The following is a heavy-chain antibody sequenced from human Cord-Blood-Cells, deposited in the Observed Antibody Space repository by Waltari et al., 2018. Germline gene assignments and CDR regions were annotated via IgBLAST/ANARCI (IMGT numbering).Heavy chain of an antibody. Sequence: QVQLQESGPGLVKPSETLSLTCTVSGGSISSYYWSCIRQPPGKGLEWIGYIYYSGSTNYNPSLKSRVTISVDTSKNQFSLKLSSVTAADTAVYYCARGVPFWSSSWYAFDIWGQGTMVTVSS. CDR2: IYYSGST. D-gene: IGHD6-13*01. CDR1: GGSISSYY. CDR3: ARGVPFWSSSWYAFDI. J-gene: IGHJ3*02. V-gene: IGHV4-59*01.